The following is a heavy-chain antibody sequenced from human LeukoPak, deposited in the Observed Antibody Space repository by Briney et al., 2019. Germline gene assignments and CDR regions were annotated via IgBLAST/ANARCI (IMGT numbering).Heavy chain of an antibody. D-gene: IGHD5-24*01. CDR1: GFTFSGYW. CDR3: ARDYRWYFDY. CDR2: IKQDGSEK. J-gene: IGHJ4*02. Sequence: GGSLRLSCAASGFTFSGYWMSWVRQAPGKGLEWVANIKQDGSEKYYVDSVKGRFTISRDNAKNSLDLQMNSLRDEDTAVYYCARDYRWYFDYWGQGTLVTVSS. V-gene: IGHV3-7*01.